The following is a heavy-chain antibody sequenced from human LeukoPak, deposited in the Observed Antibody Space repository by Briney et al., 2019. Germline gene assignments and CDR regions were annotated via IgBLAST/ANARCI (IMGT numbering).Heavy chain of an antibody. J-gene: IGHJ4*02. CDR2: VSYDGRNK. CDR1: GFTFSSSG. V-gene: IGHV3-30*18. D-gene: IGHD3-3*01. Sequence: GGSLRLSCAASGFTFSSSGMHWVRQAPGKGLEWVAVVSYDGRNKYYADSVKGRFTISRDNSKSTLYMQMNSLRAEDTAVYYCAKEYYDFRSDYSMGMGGQDYWGQGTQVTVSS. CDR3: AKEYYDFRSDYSMGMGGQDY.